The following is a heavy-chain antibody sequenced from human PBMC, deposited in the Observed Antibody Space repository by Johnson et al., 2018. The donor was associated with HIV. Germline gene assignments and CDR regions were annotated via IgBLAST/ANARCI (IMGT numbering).Heavy chain of an antibody. CDR1: GFTFSDYY. CDR3: AEVAVATAAGGVALDI. CDR2: ISSSGSTI. J-gene: IGHJ3*02. D-gene: IGHD4-23*01. Sequence: QVQLVESGGGVVRPGGSLRLSCAASGFTFSDYYMSWIRQAPGKGLEWLSYISSSGSTIYYSDSVKGRFTISRDNAKNTLYLQMNSLRVEDMAVYYCAEVAVATAAGGVALDIWGPGTMVTVSS. V-gene: IGHV3-11*04.